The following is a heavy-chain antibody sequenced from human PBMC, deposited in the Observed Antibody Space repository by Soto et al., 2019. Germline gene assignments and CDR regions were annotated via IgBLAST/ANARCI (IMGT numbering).Heavy chain of an antibody. CDR1: GYTFTSYG. CDR3: ARDHTRTWGRYYDSSGYGGEQHY. Sequence: QVQLVQSGAEVKKPGASVKVSCKASGYTFTSYGISWVQQAPGQGLEWMGWISAYNGNTNYAQKLQGRVTMTTDTSTSTAYMELRSLRSDDTAVYYCARDHTRTWGRYYDSSGYGGEQHYWGQGTLVTVSS. D-gene: IGHD3-22*01. CDR2: ISAYNGNT. J-gene: IGHJ4*02. V-gene: IGHV1-18*01.